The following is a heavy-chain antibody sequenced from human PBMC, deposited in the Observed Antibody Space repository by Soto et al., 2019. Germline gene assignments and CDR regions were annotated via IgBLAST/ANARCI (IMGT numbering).Heavy chain of an antibody. CDR2: IYYSGST. CDR3: ARGGGCGXTSCYLYPFHYYYGMDV. CDR1: GGSISSGGYY. D-gene: IGHD2-2*01. J-gene: IGHJ6*02. V-gene: IGHV4-31*03. Sequence: TLSLTCTVSGGSISSGGYYWSWIRQHPGKGLDWIGYIYYSGSTYYNPSLKSRVTISVDTSKNQFSLKLSSVTAADTAVYYCARGGGCGXTSCYLYPFHYYYGMDVWGQGTTVTVSS.